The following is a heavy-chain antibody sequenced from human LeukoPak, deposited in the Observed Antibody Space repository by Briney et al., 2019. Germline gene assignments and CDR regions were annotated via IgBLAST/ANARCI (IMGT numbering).Heavy chain of an antibody. V-gene: IGHV3-7*03. J-gene: IGHJ4*02. Sequence: GGSLRLSCAASGFTFSNYWRSGGRQAPGKGVERGANIRQDGNEKYYVGSVRGRFTISRDNAKNSLYLQMNSLRAEDTSVYYCARQYDILTGTFPYYWGQGTLVTVSS. CDR3: ARQYDILTGTFPYY. CDR2: IRQDGNEK. CDR1: GFTFSNYW. D-gene: IGHD3-9*01.